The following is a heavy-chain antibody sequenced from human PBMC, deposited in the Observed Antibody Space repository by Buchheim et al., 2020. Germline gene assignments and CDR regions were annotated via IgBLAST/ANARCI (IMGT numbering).Heavy chain of an antibody. CDR2: ISSSGSTI. V-gene: IGHV3-48*04. CDR3: ARDLYCTNGVCYGVFDY. J-gene: IGHJ4*02. D-gene: IGHD2-8*01. CDR1: GFTFSSYA. Sequence: EVQLVESGGGLVEPGGSLRLSCAASGFTFSSYAMSWVRQAPGKGLEWVSYISSSGSTIYYADSVKGRFTISRDNAQNSLYTQMNSLRAEDTAVYYCARDLYCTNGVCYGVFDYWGQGTL.